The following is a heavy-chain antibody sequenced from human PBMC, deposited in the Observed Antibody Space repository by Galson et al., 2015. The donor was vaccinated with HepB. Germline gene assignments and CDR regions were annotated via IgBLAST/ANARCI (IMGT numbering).Heavy chain of an antibody. J-gene: IGHJ4*02. CDR1: GFSVSHNY. CDR3: SRGRYYFDY. CDR2: TYSGGTT. V-gene: IGHV3-53*01. D-gene: IGHD3-10*01. Sequence: SLRLSCAASGFSVSHNYMTWVRQAPGKGLEWVSVTYSGGTTYYADSVKGRFTISRDDSKNTLFLQMNNLRAEDTAVYYCSRGRYYFDYWGQGTLVIVSS.